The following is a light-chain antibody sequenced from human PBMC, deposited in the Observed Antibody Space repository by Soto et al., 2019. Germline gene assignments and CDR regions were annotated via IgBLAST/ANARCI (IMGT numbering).Light chain of an antibody. Sequence: EIVLTQSPATLSLSPGERATLSCRASQSIRSPFLAWYQQKPGQSPRLFIHDASSRATGIPDRFRGSGSGTNFTLTISRLEPEDFAVYYCGSDEWTFGQGTKVE. V-gene: IGKV3D-20*02. CDR3: GSDEWT. J-gene: IGKJ1*01. CDR2: DAS. CDR1: QSIRSPF.